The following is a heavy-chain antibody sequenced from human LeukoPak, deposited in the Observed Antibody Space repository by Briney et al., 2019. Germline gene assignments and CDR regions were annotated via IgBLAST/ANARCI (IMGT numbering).Heavy chain of an antibody. V-gene: IGHV4-59*01. D-gene: IGHD2/OR15-2a*01. Sequence: PSETLSLTCTGSGGSISSYFWSWIRQPPGNGLEWIGYIYYSGSTNYKPSLKSRVNISVDTSKNLFSLKLSSVTAADTAVYYCASTTGDAFDIWGQGTMVTVSS. CDR1: GGSISSYF. CDR2: IYYSGST. CDR3: ASTTGDAFDI. J-gene: IGHJ3*02.